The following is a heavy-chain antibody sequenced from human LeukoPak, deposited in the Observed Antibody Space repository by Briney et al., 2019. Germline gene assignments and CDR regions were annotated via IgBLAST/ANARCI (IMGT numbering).Heavy chain of an antibody. CDR1: GGSISSSRYY. CDR2: IYYSGST. CDR3: ARTFPPRAVAGSGFDFDY. Sequence: PSGTLSLTCTVSGGSISSSRYYWGWLRQPPGKGLEWIGNIYYSGSTYYNPSLKSRVAICVDTSKNQCSLKLSSVTAADTAVYYWARTFPPRAVAGSGFDFDYWGQGTLVTVSS. D-gene: IGHD6-19*01. J-gene: IGHJ4*02. V-gene: IGHV4-39*01.